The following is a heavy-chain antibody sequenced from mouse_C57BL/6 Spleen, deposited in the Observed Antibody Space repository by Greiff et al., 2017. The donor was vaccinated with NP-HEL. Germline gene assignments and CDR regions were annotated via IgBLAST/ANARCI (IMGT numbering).Heavy chain of an antibody. Sequence: EVNVVESGGGLVQPGGSLSLSCAASGFTFTDYYMSWVRQPPGKALEWLGFIRHKANGYTTEYSASVKGRFTISRDNSQSILYLQMNALRAEDSATYYCARSTLINTVVNYVDYWGQGTTLTVSS. CDR3: ARSTLINTVVNYVDY. CDR2: IRHKANGYTT. V-gene: IGHV7-3*01. J-gene: IGHJ2*01. CDR1: GFTFTDYY. D-gene: IGHD1-1*01.